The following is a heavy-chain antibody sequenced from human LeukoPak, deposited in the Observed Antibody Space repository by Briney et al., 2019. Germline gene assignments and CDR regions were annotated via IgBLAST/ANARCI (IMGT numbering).Heavy chain of an antibody. D-gene: IGHD3-10*01. CDR3: AKDYFSITMVRGVINYMDV. V-gene: IGHV3-30*04. CDR2: ISYDGSNK. CDR1: GFTFSSYA. J-gene: IGHJ6*03. Sequence: GRSLRLSCAASGFTFSSYAMHWVRQAPGKGLEWVAVISYDGSNKYYADSVKGRFTISRDNSKNTLYLQMNSLRAEDTAVYYCAKDYFSITMVRGVINYMDVWGKGTTVTISS.